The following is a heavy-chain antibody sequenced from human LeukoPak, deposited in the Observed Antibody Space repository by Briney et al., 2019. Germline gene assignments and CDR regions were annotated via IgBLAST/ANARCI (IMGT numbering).Heavy chain of an antibody. CDR3: ARDKGYYGSADYFDC. J-gene: IGHJ4*02. D-gene: IGHD3-10*01. V-gene: IGHV3-66*01. Sequence: GGSLRLSCAAFGFTVSTSYMSWVRQAPGKGLEWVSVIYSGGSAYYADSVKGRFTISRDNSKNTLYLQMSSLRAEDTAVYYCARDKGYYGSADYFDCWGQGTLVTVSS. CDR1: GFTVSTSY. CDR2: IYSGGSA.